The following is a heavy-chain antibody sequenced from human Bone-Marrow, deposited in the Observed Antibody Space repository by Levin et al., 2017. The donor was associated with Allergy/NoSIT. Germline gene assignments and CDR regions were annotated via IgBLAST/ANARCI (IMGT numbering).Heavy chain of an antibody. V-gene: IGHV2-5*02. J-gene: IGHJ4*02. CDR1: GFSLSTSGVG. Sequence: SGPTLVKPTQTLTLTCTFSGFSLSTSGVGVGWIRQPPGKALEWLSVIFWDDDKRYKPSLRRRRSITKDTSKNQVVRTMTNMDPVDTATDYCARGGGFCISTSCLDYWGQGTLVTVSS. CDR3: ARGGGFCISTSCLDY. D-gene: IGHD2-2*01. CDR2: IFWDDDK.